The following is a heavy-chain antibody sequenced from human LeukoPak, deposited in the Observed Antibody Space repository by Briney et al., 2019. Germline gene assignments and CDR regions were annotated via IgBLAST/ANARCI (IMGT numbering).Heavy chain of an antibody. V-gene: IGHV4-59*11. CDR1: GGSISSHY. CDR3: ARGRANFDP. CDR2: IYYSGST. J-gene: IGHJ5*02. Sequence: SETLSLTCTVSGGSISSHYWSWVRQPPGKGLEWIGYIYYSGSTNYSPSLKSRVTISVDTSRNHFSLKLNSLTAADTAAYYCARGRANFDPWGQGTLVTVPS.